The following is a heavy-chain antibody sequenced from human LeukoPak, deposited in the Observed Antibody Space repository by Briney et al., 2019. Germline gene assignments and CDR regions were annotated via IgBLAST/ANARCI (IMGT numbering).Heavy chain of an antibody. J-gene: IGHJ4*02. CDR2: IYYSGST. CDR1: GGSISSGGYY. D-gene: IGHD3-22*01. CDR3: ARSYYYDSSGPTQIYFDY. Sequence: PSETLSLTCTVSGGSISSGGYYWSWIRQHPGKGLEWIGYIYYSGSTYYNPSLKSRVTISVDTSKNQFSLKLSSVTAADTAVYYCARSYYYDSSGPTQIYFDYWGQGTLVTVSS. V-gene: IGHV4-31*03.